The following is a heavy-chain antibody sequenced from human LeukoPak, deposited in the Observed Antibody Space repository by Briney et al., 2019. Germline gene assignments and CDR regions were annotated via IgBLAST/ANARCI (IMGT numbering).Heavy chain of an antibody. J-gene: IGHJ4*02. Sequence: TGGSLRLSCAASGITFSSYAMNLVRPAPGKGLEWVSTISGDGGATHYADSVKGRFTISRANSKNTLFLQMNSLRAEDTAVYYCAKSGSRDWDYFEYWGQGTLVTASS. D-gene: IGHD6-19*01. CDR2: ISGDGGAT. CDR3: AKSGSRDWDYFEY. V-gene: IGHV3-23*01. CDR1: GITFSSYA.